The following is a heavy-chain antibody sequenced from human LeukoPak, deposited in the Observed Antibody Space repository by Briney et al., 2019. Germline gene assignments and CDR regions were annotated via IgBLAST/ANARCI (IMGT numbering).Heavy chain of an antibody. Sequence: GGFLRLSCAASGFTFSSYVMTWVRQAPGKGLEWVSAISASGGSTYYADSVKGRFTISRDNSKNTVYLQMNSLRAGDTAVYYCAKDADYYDRSGYYPPNYWGQGTLVTVSS. CDR1: GFTFSSYV. CDR3: AKDADYYDRSGYYPPNY. D-gene: IGHD3-22*01. J-gene: IGHJ4*02. V-gene: IGHV3-23*01. CDR2: ISASGGST.